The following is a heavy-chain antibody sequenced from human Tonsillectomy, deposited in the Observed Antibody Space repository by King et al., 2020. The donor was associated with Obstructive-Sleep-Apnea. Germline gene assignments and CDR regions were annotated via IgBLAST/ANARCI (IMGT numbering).Heavy chain of an antibody. D-gene: IGHD6-6*01. J-gene: IGHJ4*02. Sequence: LQLQESGPGLVKPSETLSLTCTVSGGSISSSSYYWGWIRQPPGKGLEWIGSIYYSGSTYYNPSLKSRVTISVDTSKNQFSLKLSSVTAADTAGYYCAGGGWGVAARPFNYWGQGTLVTVSS. V-gene: IGHV4-39*07. CDR3: AGGGWGVAARPFNY. CDR1: GGSISSSSYY. CDR2: IYYSGST.